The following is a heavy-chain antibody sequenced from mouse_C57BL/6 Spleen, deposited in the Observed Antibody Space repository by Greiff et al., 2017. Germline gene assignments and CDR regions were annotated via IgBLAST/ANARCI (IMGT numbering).Heavy chain of an antibody. CDR1: GFNIKNTY. Sequence: VQLQQSVAELVRPGASVKLSCTASGFNIKNTYMHWVKQRPEQGLEWIGRIDPANGNTKYAPKFQGKATIAADTSSNTAYLQLSSLTSEDTAIYYCASYYGYDEYYFDYWGQGTTLTVSS. CDR2: IDPANGNT. J-gene: IGHJ2*01. CDR3: ASYYGYDEYYFDY. D-gene: IGHD2-2*01. V-gene: IGHV14-3*01.